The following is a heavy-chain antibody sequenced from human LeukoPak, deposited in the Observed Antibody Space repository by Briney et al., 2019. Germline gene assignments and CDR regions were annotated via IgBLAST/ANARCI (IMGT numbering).Heavy chain of an antibody. CDR3: AKDADPGGIAAVGMPFDP. CDR1: GFTFSSYA. V-gene: IGHV3-30*18. Sequence: PGGSLRLSCAASGFTFSSYAMSWVRQAPGKGLEWVALISYDGSSKYYADSVKGRFTISRDNSKNTLYLQMNSLRAEDTAVYYCAKDADPGGIAAVGMPFDPWGQGTLVTVSS. CDR2: ISYDGSSK. J-gene: IGHJ5*02. D-gene: IGHD6-13*01.